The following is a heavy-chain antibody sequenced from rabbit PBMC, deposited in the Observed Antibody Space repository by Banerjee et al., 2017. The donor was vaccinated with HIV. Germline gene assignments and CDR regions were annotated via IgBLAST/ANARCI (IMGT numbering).Heavy chain of an antibody. CDR1: GFSFSSSYY. V-gene: IGHV1S40*01. CDR3: ATRYAGYAGYGYATYGMDL. D-gene: IGHD6-1*01. Sequence: QSLEESGGDLVKPGASLTLTCTASGFSFSSSYYMCWVRQAPGKGLEWIACIYAGSSGSTYYASWAKGRFTISKTSSTTVTLQMTSLTAADTATYFCATRYAGYAGYGYATYGMDLWGQGTLVTVS. J-gene: IGHJ6*01. CDR2: IYAGSSGST.